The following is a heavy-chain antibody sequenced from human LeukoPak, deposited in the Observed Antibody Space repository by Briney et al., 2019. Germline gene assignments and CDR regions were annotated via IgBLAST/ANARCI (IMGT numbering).Heavy chain of an antibody. J-gene: IGHJ4*02. CDR1: GFTFSSYS. Sequence: PGGSLRLSCAASGFTFSSYSMNWVRQAPGKGLEWVSYISSSSSTIYYADSVKGRFTISRDNAKNSLYLQMNSLRAEDTAVYYCARSRLFAAPDYWGQGTLVTVSS. V-gene: IGHV3-48*01. CDR2: ISSSSSTI. CDR3: ARSRLFAAPDY. D-gene: IGHD2-8*01.